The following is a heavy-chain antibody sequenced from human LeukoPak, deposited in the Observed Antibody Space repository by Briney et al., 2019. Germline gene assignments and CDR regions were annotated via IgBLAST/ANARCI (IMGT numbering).Heavy chain of an antibody. V-gene: IGHV3-30*18. CDR3: AELGITMIGGV. CDR1: GFTFSSSW. J-gene: IGHJ6*04. D-gene: IGHD3-10*02. Sequence: GGSLRLSCAASGFTFSSSWMSWLRQAPGKGLEWVAVISFHGTDSFYADSVKGRFTISRDNSKNTLYLQMSSLRADDTAVYYCAELGITMIGGVWGKGTTVTISS. CDR2: ISFHGTDS.